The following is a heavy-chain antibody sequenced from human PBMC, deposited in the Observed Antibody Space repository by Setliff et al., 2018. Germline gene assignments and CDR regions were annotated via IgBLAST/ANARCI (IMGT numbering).Heavy chain of an antibody. D-gene: IGHD2-15*01. CDR2: VIPMSTTP. V-gene: IGHV1-69*13. Sequence: SVKVSCKVSGDTFRSYALTWVRQAPGQGLEWMGGVIPMSTTPRYAQKFQGRITITADESTRTVYMELTSLRSEDTAAYYCARDENCSGGTCHIYYHHGMDVWGQGTTVTVSS. J-gene: IGHJ6*02. CDR1: GDTFRSYA. CDR3: ARDENCSGGTCHIYYHHGMDV.